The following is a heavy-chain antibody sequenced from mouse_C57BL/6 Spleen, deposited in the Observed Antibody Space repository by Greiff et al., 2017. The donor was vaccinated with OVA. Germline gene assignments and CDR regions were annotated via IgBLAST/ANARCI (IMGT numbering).Heavy chain of an antibody. D-gene: IGHD1-1*01. CDR1: GYSITSGYY. CDR3: ARDLEYYGSSYEDYAMDY. Sequence: DVQLQESGPGLVKPSQSLSLTCSVTGYSITSGYYWNWIRQFPGNKLEWMGYISYDGSNNYNPSLKNRISITRDTSKNQFFLKLNSVTTEDTATYYCARDLEYYGSSYEDYAMDYWGQGTSVTVSS. J-gene: IGHJ4*01. V-gene: IGHV3-6*01. CDR2: ISYDGSN.